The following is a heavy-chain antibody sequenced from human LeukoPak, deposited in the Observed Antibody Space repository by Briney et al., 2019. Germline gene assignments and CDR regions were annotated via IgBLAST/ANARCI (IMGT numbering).Heavy chain of an antibody. V-gene: IGHV4-59*01. CDR3: TRGSIAYYYMDV. CDR1: GGSISSYY. CDR2: IYYSGST. J-gene: IGHJ6*03. D-gene: IGHD3-22*01. Sequence: PSETLSLTCSVSGGSISSYYWSWIRQPPGKGLEWIGNIYYSGSTNYNPSLKSRVTISVDTSKNQFSLKLSSVTAADTAVYYCTRGSIAYYYMDVWGKGTTVTIPS.